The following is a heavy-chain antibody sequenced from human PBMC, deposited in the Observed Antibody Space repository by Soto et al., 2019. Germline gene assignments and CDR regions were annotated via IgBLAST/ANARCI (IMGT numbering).Heavy chain of an antibody. Sequence: PSETLSLTCTVSGGSISTSSYYWGWIRQPPGKGLEWIGSIYYSGSTYYNPSLKSRVTISVDTSKNQSSLKLSSVTAADTAVYYCARRGRGYCSGGSCYPNRAGNAFDIWGQGTMVTVS. V-gene: IGHV4-39*01. CDR2: IYYSGST. CDR3: ARRGRGYCSGGSCYPNRAGNAFDI. CDR1: GGSISTSSYY. D-gene: IGHD2-15*01. J-gene: IGHJ3*02.